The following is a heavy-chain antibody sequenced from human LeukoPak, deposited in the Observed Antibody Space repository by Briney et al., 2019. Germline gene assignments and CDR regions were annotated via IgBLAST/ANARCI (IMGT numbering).Heavy chain of an antibody. J-gene: IGHJ4*02. D-gene: IGHD2-8*01. V-gene: IGHV3-7*03. Sequence: GGSLRLSCAASGFTFSSYSMSWVRQAPGKGLEWVANINQDGSEKYYVDSVKGRFTISRDNAKNSLYLQMNSLRAEDTAVYYCAIGFAPNQFDYWGQGTLVTVSS. CDR2: INQDGSEK. CDR1: GFTFSSYS. CDR3: AIGFAPNQFDY.